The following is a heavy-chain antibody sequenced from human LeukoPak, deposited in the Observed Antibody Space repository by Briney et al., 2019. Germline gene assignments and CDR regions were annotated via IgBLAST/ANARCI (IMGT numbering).Heavy chain of an antibody. CDR1: GGSFSGYY. Sequence: SENLSLTCAVYGGSFSGYYWSWIRQPPGKGLEWIGEINHSGSTNYNPSLKSRVTISVDTSKNQFSLKLSSVTAADTAVYYCAREDRYYDFWSGYYKGGYYFDYWGQGTLVTVSS. D-gene: IGHD3-3*01. CDR2: INHSGST. CDR3: AREDRYYDFWSGYYKGGYYFDY. V-gene: IGHV4-34*01. J-gene: IGHJ4*02.